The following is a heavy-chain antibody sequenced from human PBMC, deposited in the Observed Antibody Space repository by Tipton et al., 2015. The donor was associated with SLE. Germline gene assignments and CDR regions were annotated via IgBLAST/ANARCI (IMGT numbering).Heavy chain of an antibody. J-gene: IGHJ3*02. CDR2: INTNTGNP. Sequence: QVQLVQSGSELEKPGASVKVSCKASGYTFTSYVMNWLRQAPGQGIEWMGWINTNTGNPTYAQGFTGRFVFSLDTSVTTAYLQISSLKAEDTAVYYCASVKGGNGGSPLDVFDIWGQGTLVTVSS. CDR1: GYTFTSYV. D-gene: IGHD1-26*01. V-gene: IGHV7-4-1*02. CDR3: ASVKGGNGGSPLDVFDI.